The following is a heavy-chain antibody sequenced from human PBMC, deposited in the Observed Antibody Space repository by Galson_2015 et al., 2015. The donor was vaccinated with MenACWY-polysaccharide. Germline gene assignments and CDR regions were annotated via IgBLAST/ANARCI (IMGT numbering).Heavy chain of an antibody. Sequence: SLRLSCAASGFSLSHAWMYWVRQTPGKGLEWIGRILTKTDGGTTDYAAPVRARFSISRDDSRNTLYLQMNSLKTEDTAVYFCTTSAYGGPDYWGQGTLVNVSS. CDR3: TTSAYGGPDY. J-gene: IGHJ4*02. V-gene: IGHV3-15*01. CDR1: GFSLSHAW. CDR2: ILTKTDGGTT. D-gene: IGHD4-23*01.